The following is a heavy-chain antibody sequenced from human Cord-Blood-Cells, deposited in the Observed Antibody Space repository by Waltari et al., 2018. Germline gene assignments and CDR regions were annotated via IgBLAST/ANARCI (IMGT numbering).Heavy chain of an antibody. V-gene: IGHV4-34*01. J-gene: IGHJ2*01. CDR3: ASGVVVVPAATSRSWYFDL. CDR1: GGSFSGYY. D-gene: IGHD2-2*01. CDR2: INHSGST. Sequence: QVQLQQWGAGLLKPSETLSLTCAVYGGSFSGYYWSWIRQPPGKGLEWIGEINHSGSTNYNPSLKVRVTSAVDTSKNHFSLKLSSVAAADTAVYYCASGVVVVPAATSRSWYFDLWGRGTLVTVSS.